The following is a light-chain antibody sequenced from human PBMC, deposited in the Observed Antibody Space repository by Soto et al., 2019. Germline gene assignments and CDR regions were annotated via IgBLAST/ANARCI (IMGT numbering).Light chain of an antibody. J-gene: IGKJ4*01. CDR2: AAS. CDR1: QGISSY. CDR3: QQYYSYPLT. V-gene: IGKV1-8*01. Sequence: IQMTQSPSSLSASVGDRVTITCRASQGISSYLAWYQQKPGKAPKLLIYAASTLQSGVPSRFSGSGSGTDFSLTISCLQSEDFATYYCQQYYSYPLTFGGGTKVDIK.